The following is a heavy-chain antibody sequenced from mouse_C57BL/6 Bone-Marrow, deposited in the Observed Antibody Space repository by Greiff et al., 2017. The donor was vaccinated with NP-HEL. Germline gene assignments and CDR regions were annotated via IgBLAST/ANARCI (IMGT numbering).Heavy chain of an antibody. D-gene: IGHD2-5*01. V-gene: IGHV6-6*01. CDR3: TRYSNYGFDY. CDR2: IRNKANNHAT. CDR1: GFTFSDAW. Sequence: EVKVEESGGGLVQPGGSMKLSCAASGFTFSDAWMDWVRQSPEKGLEWVAEIRNKANNHATYYAESVKGRFTISRDESKSSVYLQMNSLRAEDTGIYYCTRYSNYGFDYWGQGTTLTVSS. J-gene: IGHJ2*01.